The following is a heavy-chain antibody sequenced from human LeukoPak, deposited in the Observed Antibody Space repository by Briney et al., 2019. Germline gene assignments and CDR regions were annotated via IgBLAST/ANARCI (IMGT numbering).Heavy chain of an antibody. CDR1: GGTFSSYA. Sequence: SVKVSCKASGGTFSSYAISWVRQAPGQGLEWMGGIIPIFGTANYAQKFQGRVTITADESTSTAYMELSSLRSEDTAVYYCARDRTKGALSLDVWGKGTTVTVSS. J-gene: IGHJ6*04. V-gene: IGHV1-69*13. CDR3: ARDRTKGALSLDV. CDR2: IIPIFGTA.